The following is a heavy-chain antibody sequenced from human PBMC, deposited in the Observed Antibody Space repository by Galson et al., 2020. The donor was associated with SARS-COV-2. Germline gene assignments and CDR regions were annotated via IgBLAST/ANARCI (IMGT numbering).Heavy chain of an antibody. CDR1: GYTFTSYG. J-gene: IGHJ4*02. D-gene: IGHD1-26*01. CDR3: ALAVVYSGSYNY. V-gene: IGHV1-18*01. CDR2: TSAYNGNT. Sequence: ASVKVSCKASGYTFTSYGISWVRQAPGQGLEWMGWTSAYNGNTNYAQKLQGRVTMTTDTSTSTAYMELRSLRSDDTAVYYCALAVVYSGSYNYWGQGTLVTVSS.